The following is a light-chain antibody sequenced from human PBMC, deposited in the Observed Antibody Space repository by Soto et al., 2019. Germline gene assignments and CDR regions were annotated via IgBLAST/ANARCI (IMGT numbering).Light chain of an antibody. CDR3: QQRSNWPSPT. J-gene: IGKJ4*01. CDR2: DAS. Sequence: EIVLTQSPATLSLSPGERATLSCRASQSVSSYLAWYQQKPGQAPRLLIYDASNSATGIPARFSGSGSGTDFTLTISSLEPEDFAVYYCQQRSNWPSPTFGGGTKVEIK. CDR1: QSVSSY. V-gene: IGKV3-11*01.